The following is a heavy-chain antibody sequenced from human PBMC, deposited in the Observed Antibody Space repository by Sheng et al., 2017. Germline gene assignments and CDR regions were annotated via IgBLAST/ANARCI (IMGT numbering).Heavy chain of an antibody. CDR3: ARGAIVVVPAAIEGDPRPFDY. CDR2: ISSSGSTI. D-gene: IGHD2-2*02. V-gene: IGHV3-48*03. CDR1: GFTFSSYE. J-gene: IGHJ4*02. Sequence: EVQLVESGGGLVQPGGSLRLSCAASGFTFSSYEMNWVRQAPGKGLEWVSYISSSGSTIYYADSVKGRFTISRDNAKNSLYPQMNSLRAEDTAVYYCARGAIVVVPAAIEGDPRPFDYWGQGTLVTVSS.